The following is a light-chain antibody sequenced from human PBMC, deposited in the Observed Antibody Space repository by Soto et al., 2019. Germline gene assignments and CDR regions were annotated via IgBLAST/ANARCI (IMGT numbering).Light chain of an antibody. CDR3: QQRSNCPPFT. V-gene: IGKV3-11*01. J-gene: IGKJ3*01. CDR1: QSVDSY. Sequence: EIVLTQSPATLSLSPGERATLSCRASQSVDSYLAWYQQRPGQAPRLLIYDTSNRATGIPARFSGSGSCTHSTLPISSLEPEDFAVYYCQQRSNCPPFTFGPGTKVHIK. CDR2: DTS.